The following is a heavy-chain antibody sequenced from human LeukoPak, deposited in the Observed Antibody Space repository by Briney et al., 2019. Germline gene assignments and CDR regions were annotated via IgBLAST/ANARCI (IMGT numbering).Heavy chain of an antibody. V-gene: IGHV1-69*05. CDR3: ARGTVGATTANFDY. CDR2: IIPISGRA. Sequence: GASVKPSCNPSGRTFSSYAISWVRQAPGQGLGWMGGIIPISGRANYAQKFQRRVTIPTDEYTRTAYMEVSSLRSEDKAVYFCARGTVGATTANFDYWGQGTLVSLSS. CDR1: GRTFSSYA. D-gene: IGHD1-26*01. J-gene: IGHJ4*02.